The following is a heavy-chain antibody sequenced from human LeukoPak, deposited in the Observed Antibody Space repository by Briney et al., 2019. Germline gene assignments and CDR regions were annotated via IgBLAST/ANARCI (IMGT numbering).Heavy chain of an antibody. CDR3: ARSAAGTKSGDY. CDR1: GYTFTGYY. CDR2: INPNSGGT. Sequence: ASVKVSCKASGYTFTGYYMHWVRQAPGQGLEWMGWINPNSGGTNYAQKFQGRVTMTRDTSISTAYMELSRLRSDDTAVYYCARSAAGTKSGDYWGQGTLVTVSS. V-gene: IGHV1-2*02. J-gene: IGHJ4*02. D-gene: IGHD6-13*01.